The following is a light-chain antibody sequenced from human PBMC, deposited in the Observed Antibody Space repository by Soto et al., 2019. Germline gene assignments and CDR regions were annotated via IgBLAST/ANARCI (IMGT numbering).Light chain of an antibody. V-gene: IGKV3-20*01. Sequence: EIVLTQSPGTLSLSLGERATLSCRASQSVRSSYLSWYYQEPGQPPSLPIYFASTRATSIPDRFSGSGSWTDVTLTISRLDPPDFAVYFCQQYGSSPRTFGQGTKVDIK. CDR3: QQYGSSPRT. J-gene: IGKJ1*01. CDR1: QSVRSSY. CDR2: FAS.